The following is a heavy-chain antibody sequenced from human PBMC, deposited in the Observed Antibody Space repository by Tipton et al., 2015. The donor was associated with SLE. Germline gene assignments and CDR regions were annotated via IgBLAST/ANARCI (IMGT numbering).Heavy chain of an antibody. Sequence: TLSLTCTVSGGSISSSSYYWGWIRQPPGKGLEWIGSIYHSGSTYYNPSLKSRVTMSVDTSKNQFSLKLRSVTAADTAVYYCARAYYHYYGMDVWGQGTTVTVSS. V-gene: IGHV4-39*07. CDR1: GGSISSSSYY. CDR3: ARAYYHYYGMDV. CDR2: IYHSGST. J-gene: IGHJ6*02.